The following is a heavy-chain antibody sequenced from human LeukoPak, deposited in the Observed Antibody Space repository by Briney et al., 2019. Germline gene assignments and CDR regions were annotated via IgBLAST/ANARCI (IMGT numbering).Heavy chain of an antibody. J-gene: IGHJ4*02. CDR1: GFTLSNVW. Sequence: PGGSLRLSCAASGFTLSNVWLTWVRQVPGKGLEWVGLIKTKTDGGTTDHAAPVKGRFTISRDDSKNTLFLQMNSLKTEDTAVYYCTTCGYSGYDSNYWGQGVLVTVSS. CDR3: TTCGYSGYDSNY. CDR2: IKTKTDGGTT. D-gene: IGHD5-12*01. V-gene: IGHV3-15*01.